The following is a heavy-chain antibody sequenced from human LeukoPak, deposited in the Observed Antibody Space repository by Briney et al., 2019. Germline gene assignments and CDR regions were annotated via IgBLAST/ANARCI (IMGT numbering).Heavy chain of an antibody. CDR2: FSGSGGST. CDR3: ARVPYYDSSGYPS. J-gene: IGHJ4*02. D-gene: IGHD3-22*01. Sequence: GGSLRLSCAASGFTFSSYAMSWVRQAPGKGLEWVSPFSGSGGSTHYADSVKGRFTISRDNSKNTLYLQMNSLRAEDTAVYYCARVPYYDSSGYPSWGQGTLVTVSS. V-gene: IGHV3-23*01. CDR1: GFTFSSYA.